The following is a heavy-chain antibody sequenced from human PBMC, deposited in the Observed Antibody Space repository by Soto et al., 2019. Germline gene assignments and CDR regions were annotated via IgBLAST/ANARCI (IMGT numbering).Heavy chain of an antibody. J-gene: IGHJ4*02. CDR3: AKVPVRYCSGGSCYGRDIDY. Sequence: RLSCAASGFTFSSYWMHWVRQAPGKGLVWVSRINSDGSSTSYADSVKGRFTISRDNSKNTLYLQMNSLRAEDTAVYYCAKVPVRYCSGGSCYGRDIDYWGQGTLVTVSS. CDR1: GFTFSSYW. V-gene: IGHV3-74*01. CDR2: INSDGSST. D-gene: IGHD2-15*01.